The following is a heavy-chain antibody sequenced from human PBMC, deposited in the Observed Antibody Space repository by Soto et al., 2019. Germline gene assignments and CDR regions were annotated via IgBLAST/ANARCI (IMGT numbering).Heavy chain of an antibody. D-gene: IGHD3-3*02. V-gene: IGHV4-39*01. Sequence: ESLSLTCAVSGDSIISSDFYWGWVRQPPGKGLEWIGSIFYLGSSYYNPSLKSRVTMSVDTSKNQFSLRLRSVTAADTALYFCARHSLALRKNNWFDPWGQGIMVTVYS. CDR2: IFYLGSS. J-gene: IGHJ5*02. CDR1: GDSIISSDFY. CDR3: ARHSLALRKNNWFDP.